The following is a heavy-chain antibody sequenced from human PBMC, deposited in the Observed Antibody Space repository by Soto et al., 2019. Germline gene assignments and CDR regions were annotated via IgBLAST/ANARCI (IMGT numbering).Heavy chain of an antibody. CDR3: AKVLGQGPIPDY. D-gene: IGHD2-21*01. CDR2: ISYDGSDK. J-gene: IGHJ4*02. V-gene: IGHV3-30*18. Sequence: QVQLVESGGGVVQPGRSLRLSCAASGFTFNSYGMHWVRQAPGKGLEWVALISYDGSDKYYPDSVKGRFTISRDNSKNTLHLQMNSLSPEDTAVYYCAKVLGQGPIPDYWGQGTLVTVSS. CDR1: GFTFNSYG.